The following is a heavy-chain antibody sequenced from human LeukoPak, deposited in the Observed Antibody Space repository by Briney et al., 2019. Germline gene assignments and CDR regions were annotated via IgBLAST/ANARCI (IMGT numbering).Heavy chain of an antibody. CDR2: IDWDDDK. D-gene: IGHD6-13*01. CDR3: ARTGAAGVHDY. CDR1: GFSLSTTGMY. J-gene: IGHJ4*02. Sequence: RESGPALVKPTQTLTLTCTFSGFSLSTTGMYVSWIRRPPGKALEWLALIDWDDDKYYRTSLKTRLTISKDTSKNQVVLTMTNMYPVDTATYYCARTGAAGVHDYWGQGTLVTVSS. V-gene: IGHV2-70*01.